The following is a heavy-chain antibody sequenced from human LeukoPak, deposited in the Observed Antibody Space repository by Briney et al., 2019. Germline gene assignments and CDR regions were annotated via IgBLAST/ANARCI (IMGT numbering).Heavy chain of an antibody. Sequence: SQTLSLTCAISGDSVSSNSAAWNWIRRSPSRGLEWLGRTYYRSKWYNDYAVSVKSRITINPDTSKNQFSLQLNSVTPEDTAVYYCARELLWFGELLGVWFDPWGQGTLVTVSS. J-gene: IGHJ5*02. CDR3: ARELLWFGELLGVWFDP. CDR2: TYYRSKWYN. V-gene: IGHV6-1*01. D-gene: IGHD3-10*01. CDR1: GDSVSSNSAA.